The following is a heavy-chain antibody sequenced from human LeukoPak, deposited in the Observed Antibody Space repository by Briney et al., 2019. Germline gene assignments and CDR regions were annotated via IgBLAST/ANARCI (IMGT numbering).Heavy chain of an antibody. Sequence: GGSLRLSCAASGFTFSSYGMHWVRQAPGKGLEWVAVISYDGSNKYYADSVKGRFTISRDNSKNTLYPQMNSLRAEDTAVYYCAKALLWFGELNLGDAFDIWGQGTMVTVSS. CDR2: ISYDGSNK. D-gene: IGHD3-10*01. CDR3: AKALLWFGELNLGDAFDI. CDR1: GFTFSSYG. V-gene: IGHV3-30*18. J-gene: IGHJ3*02.